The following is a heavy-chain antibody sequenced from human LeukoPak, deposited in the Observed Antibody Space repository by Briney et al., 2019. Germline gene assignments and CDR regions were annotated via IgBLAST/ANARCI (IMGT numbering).Heavy chain of an antibody. J-gene: IGHJ4*02. D-gene: IGHD3-9*01. CDR3: ARVLGPLTYYDILTGYQKRFDY. Sequence: GAPVKVSCKASGYTFTSYDINWVRQATGQGLEWMGWMNPNSGNTGYAQKFQGRVTMTRNTSISTACMELSSLRSEDTAVYYCARVLGPLTYYDILTGYQKRFDYWGQGTLVTVSS. V-gene: IGHV1-8*01. CDR2: MNPNSGNT. CDR1: GYTFTSYD.